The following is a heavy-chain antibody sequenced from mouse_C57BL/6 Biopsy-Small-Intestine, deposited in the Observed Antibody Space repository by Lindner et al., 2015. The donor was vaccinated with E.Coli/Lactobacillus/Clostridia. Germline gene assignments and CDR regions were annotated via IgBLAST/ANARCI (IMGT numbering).Heavy chain of an antibody. CDR1: GYSFTGYY. Sequence: VQLQESGPELVKPGASVKISCKASGYSFTGYYMHWVKQSHGNILDWIGYIYPYNGVSSYNQKFKGKATLTVDKSSSTAYMELRSLTSEDSAVYYCARRYYYGSSYDWYFDVWGTGTTVTVSS. CDR3: ARRYYYGSSYDWYFDV. V-gene: IGHV1-31*01. D-gene: IGHD1-1*01. CDR2: IYPYNGVS. J-gene: IGHJ1*03.